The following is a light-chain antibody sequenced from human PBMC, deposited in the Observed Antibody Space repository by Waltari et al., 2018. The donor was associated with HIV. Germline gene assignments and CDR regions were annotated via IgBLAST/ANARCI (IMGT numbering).Light chain of an antibody. CDR1: QTVSSRY. CDR2: GAS. V-gene: IGKV3-20*01. J-gene: IGKJ1*01. Sequence: EIVLTQSPGTLSLSPGERATLSCRASQTVSSRYFAWYQQRPGQAPRLLIHGASTRATDIPDRFSGSGSGTDFTLTISRLESEDVAVYYCQQYGSSSLWTFGQGTKVEIK. CDR3: QQYGSSSLWT.